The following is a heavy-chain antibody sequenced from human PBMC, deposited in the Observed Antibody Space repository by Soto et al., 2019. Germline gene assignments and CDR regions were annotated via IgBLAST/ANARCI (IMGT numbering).Heavy chain of an antibody. CDR1: GYTFTSYG. V-gene: IGHV1-18*01. CDR2: IRAYNGNT. Sequence: QVQLVQSGAEVKKPGASVQVSCKASGYTFTSYGISWVRQAPGQGLEWMGWIRAYNGNTNFAQKLQSRVTMTTHTSTSTAYMELTSLRSDGSAVYYCARDLPTMDVWGQGTTVTVSS. CDR3: ARDLPTMDV. J-gene: IGHJ6*02.